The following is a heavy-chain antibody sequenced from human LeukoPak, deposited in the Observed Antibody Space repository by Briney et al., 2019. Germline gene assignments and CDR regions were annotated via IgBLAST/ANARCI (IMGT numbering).Heavy chain of an antibody. CDR2: LSGGGGST. D-gene: IGHD6-6*01. CDR1: GFSFRSHW. J-gene: IGHJ4*02. Sequence: GGSLRLSCAASGFSFRSHWMSWVRQATGKGLEWVSALSGGGGSTYYVDSVKGRSTISRDNSKNTLYLQMNSLRADDTAVYYCAKGSSSSRPYYFDYWGQGTLVTVSS. CDR3: AKGSSSSRPYYFDY. V-gene: IGHV3-23*01.